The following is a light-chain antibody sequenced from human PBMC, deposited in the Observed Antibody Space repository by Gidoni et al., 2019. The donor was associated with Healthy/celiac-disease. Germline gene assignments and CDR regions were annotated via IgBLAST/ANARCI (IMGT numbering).Light chain of an antibody. CDR2: DAS. J-gene: IGKJ4*01. CDR1: QDISNY. Sequence: IPMTQSPSSLSASVGDRVTITCQASQDISNYLNWYQQKPGKAPKLLIYDASTLETGVPSRFSGSGSGTDFTFTISSLQPEDIATYYCQQYDNLPLTFGGGTKVEIK. CDR3: QQYDNLPLT. V-gene: IGKV1-33*01.